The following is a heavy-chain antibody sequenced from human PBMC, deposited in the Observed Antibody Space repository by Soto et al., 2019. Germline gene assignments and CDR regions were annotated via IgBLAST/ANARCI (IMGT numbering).Heavy chain of an antibody. CDR2: SDPEDGET. CDR1: GYTLTELS. J-gene: IGHJ4*02. CDR3: ATLGWFTVTSLGGYFDY. Sequence: ASVKVSCKVSGYTLTELSMHWVRQAPGKGLEWMGGSDPEDGETMYAQKFQGRVTMTEDTSTDTAYMELSSLRSEDTAVYYCATLGWFTVTSLGGYFDYWGQGTLVTVS. V-gene: IGHV1-24*01. D-gene: IGHD4-17*01.